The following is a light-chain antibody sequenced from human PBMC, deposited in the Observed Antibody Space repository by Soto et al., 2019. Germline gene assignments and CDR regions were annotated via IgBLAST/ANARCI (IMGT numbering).Light chain of an antibody. Sequence: DIQMTQSPSSLSASVGDRVSITCRASQGTRNSLAWYQQKPGKVPKLLIYAASTLESGVPSRFSGSGSETDFTLTISSLQPEDVATYFCQKYNSAPTWTFGPGTKVEI. CDR2: AAS. J-gene: IGKJ1*01. CDR1: QGTRNS. V-gene: IGKV1-27*01. CDR3: QKYNSAPTWT.